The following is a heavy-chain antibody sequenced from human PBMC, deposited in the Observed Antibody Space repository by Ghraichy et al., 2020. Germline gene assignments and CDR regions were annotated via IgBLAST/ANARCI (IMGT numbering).Heavy chain of an antibody. Sequence: LSLTCAASGFTFSDYYMSWIRQAPGKGLEWVSYISSSSSYTNYADSVKGRFTISRDNAKNSLYLQMNSLRAEDTAVYYCARDEHSSSWYGGDYWGQGTLVTVSS. J-gene: IGHJ4*02. CDR2: ISSSSSYT. CDR1: GFTFSDYY. D-gene: IGHD6-13*01. CDR3: ARDEHSSSWYGGDY. V-gene: IGHV3-11*06.